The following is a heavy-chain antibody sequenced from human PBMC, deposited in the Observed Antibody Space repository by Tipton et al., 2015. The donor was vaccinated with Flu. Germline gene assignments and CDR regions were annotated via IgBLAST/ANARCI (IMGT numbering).Heavy chain of an antibody. J-gene: IGHJ5*02. Sequence: TLSLTCTVSGGFISSYYWNWIRQPPGTGLEWIGNIFHTGSTYHNPSLKSRVTISVDTSKNQFSLKLFSVTATDTAVDYCARRDYSNYVSDPKSWFDPWGQGILVTVSS. CDR1: GGFISSYY. CDR3: ARRDYSNYVSDPKSWFDP. V-gene: IGHV4-59*08. D-gene: IGHD4-11*01. CDR2: IFHTGST.